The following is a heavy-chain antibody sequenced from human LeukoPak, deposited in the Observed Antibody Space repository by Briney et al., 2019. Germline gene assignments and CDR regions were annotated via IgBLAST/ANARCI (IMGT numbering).Heavy chain of an antibody. J-gene: IGHJ6*03. V-gene: IGHV1-46*01. CDR3: ARGVVATIFLYYMDV. CDR2: INPTGDST. D-gene: IGHD5-12*01. CDR1: GYTFTSYY. Sequence: GASVKVSCKASGYTFTSYYMHWVRQAPGQWLEWMGLINPTGDSTGYAQKFQGRVTMTRDMSTSTAYMELRSLRSDDTAVYYCARGVVATIFLYYMDVWGKGTTVTVSS.